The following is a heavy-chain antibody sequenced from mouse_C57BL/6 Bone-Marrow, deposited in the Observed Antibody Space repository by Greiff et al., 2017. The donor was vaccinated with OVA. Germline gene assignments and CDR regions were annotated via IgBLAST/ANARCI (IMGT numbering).Heavy chain of an antibody. D-gene: IGHD1-1*01. CDR1: GYTFTSYT. CDR3: ARTVTTVAYY. J-gene: IGHJ2*01. CDR2: INPSSGYT. Sequence: QVQLQQSGAELARPGASVKMSCKASGYTFTSYTMHWVKQRPGQGLEWIGYINPSSGYTKYNQKFKDKATLTADKSSSTAYMQLSSLTSEDSAVYYCARTVTTVAYYWGQGTTLTVSS. V-gene: IGHV1-4*01.